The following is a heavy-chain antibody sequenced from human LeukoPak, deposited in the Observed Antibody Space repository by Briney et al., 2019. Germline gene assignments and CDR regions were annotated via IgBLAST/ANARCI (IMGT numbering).Heavy chain of an antibody. CDR1: GFTFSSYA. CDR2: ISGSGGST. J-gene: IGHJ4*02. V-gene: IGHV3-23*01. D-gene: IGHD6-19*01. Sequence: GGSLRLSCAASGFTFSSYAMSWVRQAPGKGLEWVSAISGSGGSTYYADSVKGRFTISRENAKSSLYLQMNSLRAEDTAVYYCARGGIQVSGIDEFDYWGQGTLVTVSS. CDR3: ARGGIQVSGIDEFDY.